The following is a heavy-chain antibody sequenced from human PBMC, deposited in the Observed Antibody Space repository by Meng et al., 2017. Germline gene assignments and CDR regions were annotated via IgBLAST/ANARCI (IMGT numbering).Heavy chain of an antibody. J-gene: IGHJ4*02. CDR1: GGSISSSNW. CDR2: IYHSGST. D-gene: IGHD7-27*01. CDR3: ARIGDWGSTRYFDY. Sequence: QGQLQGWGPGLVRPSGTLSLTCAVSGGSISSSNWWSWVRQPPGKGLEWIGEIYHSGSTNYNPSLKSRVTISVDKSKNQFSLKLSSVTAADTAVYYCARIGDWGSTRYFDYWGQGTLVTVSS. V-gene: IGHV4-4*02.